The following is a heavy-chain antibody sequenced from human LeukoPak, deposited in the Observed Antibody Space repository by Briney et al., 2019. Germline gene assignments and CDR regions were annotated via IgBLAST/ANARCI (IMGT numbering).Heavy chain of an antibody. CDR2: ISSSGSTI. V-gene: IGHV3-48*04. D-gene: IGHD3-10*01. Sequence: GGTLRLSCAASGFTFSSYGMSWVRQAPGKGLEWVSYISSSGSTIYYADSVKGRFTISRDNAKNSLYLQMNSLRAEDTAVYYCARESGVFDAFDIWGQGTMVTVSS. CDR1: GFTFSSYG. CDR3: ARESGVFDAFDI. J-gene: IGHJ3*02.